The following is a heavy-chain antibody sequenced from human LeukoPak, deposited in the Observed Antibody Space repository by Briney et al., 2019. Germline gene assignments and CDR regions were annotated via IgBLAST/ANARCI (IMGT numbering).Heavy chain of an antibody. J-gene: IGHJ4*02. CDR2: INHSGST. CDR1: GGSFSGYY. CDR3: AVTTSVPYY. V-gene: IGHV4-34*01. Sequence: TSETLSLTCAVYGGSFSGYYWSWIRQPPGKGLEWIGEINHSGSTNYNPSLKSRVTISVDTSKNQFSLKLSSMTAADTAVYYCAVTTSVPYYWGQGTLVTVSS. D-gene: IGHD4-17*01.